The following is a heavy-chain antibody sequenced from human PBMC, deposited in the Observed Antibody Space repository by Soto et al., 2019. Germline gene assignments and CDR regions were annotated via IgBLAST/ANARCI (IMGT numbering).Heavy chain of an antibody. CDR2: IIPITGII. CDR3: AGDPDSHYNDSHASSYP. Sequence: QVQLVQSGAEVKKPGSSVKVSCKASGGTFSTYTITWVRQAPGQGLEWMGRIIPITGIINYAQKSQDRVTISADKFTGTAYMELTGLRSDDSAVYYCAGDPDSHYNDSHASSYPWGQGTLVTVSS. V-gene: IGHV1-69*08. CDR1: GGTFSTYT. D-gene: IGHD4-4*01. J-gene: IGHJ5*02.